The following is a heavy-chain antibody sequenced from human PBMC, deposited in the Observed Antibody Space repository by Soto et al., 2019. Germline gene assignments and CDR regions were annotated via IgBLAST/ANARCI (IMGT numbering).Heavy chain of an antibody. J-gene: IGHJ4*02. Sequence: ASVKVSCKASGYTFTGYYIHWVRQAPLQVLEWMVCINPNSGGTNYAQKFQGWVTMTRDTSISTAYMELSRLRSDDTAVYDCARASHDCTYFDYWGQGTMVTVSS. CDR1: GYTFTGYY. CDR3: ARASHDCTYFDY. CDR2: INPNSGGT. D-gene: IGHD2-21*02. V-gene: IGHV1-2*04.